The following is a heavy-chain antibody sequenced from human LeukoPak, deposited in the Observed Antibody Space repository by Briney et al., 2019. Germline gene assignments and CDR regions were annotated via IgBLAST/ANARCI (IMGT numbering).Heavy chain of an antibody. CDR1: GGSFSGYY. J-gene: IGHJ3*02. Sequence: SSETLSLTCAVYGGSFSGYYWSWIRQPPGKGLEWIGEINHSGSTNYNPSLKSRVTISVDTSKNQFSLKLSSVTAADTAVYYCARKPSRRATVAGRPDAFDIWGQGTLVTVSS. V-gene: IGHV4-34*01. CDR2: INHSGST. CDR3: ARKPSRRATVAGRPDAFDI. D-gene: IGHD6-19*01.